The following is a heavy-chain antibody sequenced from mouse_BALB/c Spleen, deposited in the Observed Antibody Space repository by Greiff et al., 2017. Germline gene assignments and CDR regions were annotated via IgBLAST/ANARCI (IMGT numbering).Heavy chain of an antibody. Sequence: VQLQQPGAELVRPGASVKLSCKASGYTFTSYWINWVKQRPGQGLEWIGNIYPSDSYTNYNQKFKDKATLTVDKSSSTAYMQLSSPTSEDSAVYYCTRDGPYAMDYWGQGTSVTVSS. D-gene: IGHD2-3*01. CDR3: TRDGPYAMDY. CDR1: GYTFTSYW. J-gene: IGHJ4*01. CDR2: IYPSDSYT. V-gene: IGHV1-69*02.